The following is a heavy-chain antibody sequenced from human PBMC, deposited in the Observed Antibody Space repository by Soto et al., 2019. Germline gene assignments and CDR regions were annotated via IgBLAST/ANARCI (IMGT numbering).Heavy chain of an antibody. Sequence: QVQLVQSGAEVKKPGSSVKVSCKASGGTFSSYAISWVRQAPGQGLEWMGGIIPIFGTANYAQKFQGRVRITADEPTSTAHMELSSLRSEDTAVYYCAMIVVTHYYGMDVWGQGTTVTVSS. CDR1: GGTFSSYA. J-gene: IGHJ6*02. CDR3: AMIVVTHYYGMDV. V-gene: IGHV1-69*12. CDR2: IIPIFGTA. D-gene: IGHD3-22*01.